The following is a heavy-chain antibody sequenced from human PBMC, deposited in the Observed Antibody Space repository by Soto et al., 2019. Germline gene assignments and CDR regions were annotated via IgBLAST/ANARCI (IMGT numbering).Heavy chain of an antibody. J-gene: IGHJ6*03. CDR3: ARDNYMGV. CDR1: GGSFRGYY. Sequence: SETLSLTCNVSGGSFRGYYWSWIRHPPGRGLEWIGYIYSSASTNYNPSLKSRVTISVDSSKNQFSLRLTSVTAADTAVYYCARDNYMGVWGKGTTVTVSS. V-gene: IGHV4-4*08. CDR2: IYSSAST.